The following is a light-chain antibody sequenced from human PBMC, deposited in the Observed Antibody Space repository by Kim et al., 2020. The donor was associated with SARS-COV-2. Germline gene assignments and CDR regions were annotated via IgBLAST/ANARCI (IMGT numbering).Light chain of an antibody. CDR3: SSYAGSHTYV. CDR1: SSDSGSYNR. J-gene: IGLJ1*01. Sequence: GRSSALACSLTSSDSGSYNRVYWYRQRPSRAPKLMCYAGTERPAGVSDRFSGSKSGYTVSLTTSGLQAEDEANYFCSSYAGSHTYVFGPGTKVTVL. CDR2: AGT. V-gene: IGLV2-23*01.